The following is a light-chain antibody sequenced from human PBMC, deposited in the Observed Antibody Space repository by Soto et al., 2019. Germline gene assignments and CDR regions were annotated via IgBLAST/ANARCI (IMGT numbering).Light chain of an antibody. CDR2: DAS. V-gene: IGKV1-5*01. J-gene: IGKJ1*01. CDR3: QQYDSYSRT. CDR1: QSISSW. Sequence: DIQMTQSPSTLSASAGDRVTITCRASQSISSWLAWYQQKPGKAPKVLIYDASTLESGVPSRFSGSGSGTEFTLTISSLQPDDFATYYCQQYDSYSRTFGQGTKVDIK.